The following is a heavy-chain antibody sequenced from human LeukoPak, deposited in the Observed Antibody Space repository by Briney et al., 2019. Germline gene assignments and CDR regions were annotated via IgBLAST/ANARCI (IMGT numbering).Heavy chain of an antibody. D-gene: IGHD6-13*01. Sequence: SETLSLTCTVSGASISSYYWSWIRQPPGKGLEWIGYIYYRGSTNYNPSLRSRVTISVDTSKNQFSLKLSSVTAADTAVYYCASGPYPAAGTDHQFDYWGQGTLVTVSS. V-gene: IGHV4-59*01. CDR2: IYYRGST. J-gene: IGHJ4*02. CDR1: GASISSYY. CDR3: ASGPYPAAGTDHQFDY.